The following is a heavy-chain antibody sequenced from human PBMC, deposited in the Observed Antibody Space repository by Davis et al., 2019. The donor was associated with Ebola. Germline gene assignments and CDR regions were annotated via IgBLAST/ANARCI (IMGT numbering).Heavy chain of an antibody. D-gene: IGHD4-17*01. CDR2: IRQDGSQK. CDR3: ARGNYGDHIGKSGGILDY. V-gene: IGHV3-7*01. Sequence: GQSLKISCEASAFTFSNYWMSWVRQAPGKGLEWVANIRQDGSQKYYVDSVKGRFTISRDNAKNSLFLQMNSLRAEDTAVYYCARGNYGDHIGKSGGILDYWGQGTLVTVSS. J-gene: IGHJ4*02. CDR1: AFTFSNYW.